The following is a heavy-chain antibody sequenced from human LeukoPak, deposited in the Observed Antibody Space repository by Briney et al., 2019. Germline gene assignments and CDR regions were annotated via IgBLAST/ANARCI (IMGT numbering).Heavy chain of an antibody. CDR3: AKDYGPEYASGSSYFDP. Sequence: GGSLRVSCAASGFTFSTYGMHWVRQAPGKGLEWVAVIVHDGRNKYYGDSVKGRFTISRDTSKNMVYLQMNSLRAEDTALYYCAKDYGPEYASGSSYFDPWGQGTLVTVSS. CDR2: IVHDGRNK. CDR1: GFTFSTYG. D-gene: IGHD3-10*01. J-gene: IGHJ4*02. V-gene: IGHV3-33*03.